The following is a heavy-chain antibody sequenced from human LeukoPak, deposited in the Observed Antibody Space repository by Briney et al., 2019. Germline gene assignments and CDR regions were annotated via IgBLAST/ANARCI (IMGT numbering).Heavy chain of an antibody. Sequence: GGSLRLSCAASGFTFSSYWMSWVRQDPGKGLEWVANIKQDGSEKSYVESVKGRFTISRDNTKNSLYLQMNSLRAEDTAVYYCARGQTTMTNWGQGTLVTGSS. CDR3: ARGQTTMTN. CDR2: IKQDGSEK. J-gene: IGHJ4*02. D-gene: IGHD4-17*01. V-gene: IGHV3-7*03. CDR1: GFTFSSYW.